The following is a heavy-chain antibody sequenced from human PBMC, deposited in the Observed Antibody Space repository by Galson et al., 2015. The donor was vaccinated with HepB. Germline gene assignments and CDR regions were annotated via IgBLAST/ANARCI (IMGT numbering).Heavy chain of an antibody. D-gene: IGHD2-15*01. V-gene: IGHV1-69*13. Sequence: SVKVSCKASGGTFSSYAVSWVRQAPGQGLEWMGGIIPIVGTANYAQKFHGRVTITADESTSTAYMELSSLRSEDTAMYYCARVGGRLGYCSGGACSNWFDPWGQGTLAIVSS. CDR3: ARVGGRLGYCSGGACSNWFDP. CDR1: GGTFSSYA. CDR2: IIPIVGTA. J-gene: IGHJ5*02.